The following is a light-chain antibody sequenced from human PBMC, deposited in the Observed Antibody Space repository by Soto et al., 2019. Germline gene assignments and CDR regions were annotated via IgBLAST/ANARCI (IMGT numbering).Light chain of an antibody. CDR3: QQDNSFTIT. J-gene: IGKJ5*01. V-gene: IGKV1-12*01. Sequence: DIQMTQSPSYVSASAGDRVTITCRASQGISSWLAWYQKKPGKDPKLLIYAASSLQSGVPSRFSSSGSGTDSNLTISRLQTEDFATYDCQQDNSFTITFGQGTRLEIK. CDR2: AAS. CDR1: QGISSW.